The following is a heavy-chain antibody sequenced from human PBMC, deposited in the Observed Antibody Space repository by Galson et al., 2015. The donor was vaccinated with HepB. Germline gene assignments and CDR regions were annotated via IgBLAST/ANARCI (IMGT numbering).Heavy chain of an antibody. Sequence: SVKVSCKASGYRFDNFGINWVRQAPRQGLAWMGWINTHNSDTQYAQKFQGRVTMTTDTSTSTVYMELRNLRYDDTALYFCARDYAVTTKIWFDPWGQGTLVTVSS. V-gene: IGHV1-18*01. D-gene: IGHD4-17*01. J-gene: IGHJ5*02. CDR3: ARDYAVTTKIWFDP. CDR2: INTHNSDT. CDR1: GYRFDNFG.